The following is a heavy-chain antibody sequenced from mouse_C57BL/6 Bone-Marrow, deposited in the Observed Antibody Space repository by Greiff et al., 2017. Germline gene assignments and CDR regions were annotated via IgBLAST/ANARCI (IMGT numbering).Heavy chain of an antibody. CDR3: TTCSYDYPFAY. D-gene: IGHD2-4*01. Sequence: EVKLVESGAELVRPGASVTLSCTASGFNIKDDYMHWVKQRPEQGLEWIGWLEPENGDTEYASKFQGKATITADTSSNTAYLQLSSLTSEYTAVYYCTTCSYDYPFAYWGQGTLVTVSA. V-gene: IGHV14-4*01. CDR2: LEPENGDT. J-gene: IGHJ3*01. CDR1: GFNIKDDY.